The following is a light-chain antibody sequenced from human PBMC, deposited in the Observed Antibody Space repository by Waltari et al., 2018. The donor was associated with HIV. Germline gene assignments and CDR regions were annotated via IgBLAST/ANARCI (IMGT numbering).Light chain of an antibody. CDR1: RNDIGTYHY. Sequence: QSALTQPASVSGSPGQSITISCTGTRNDIGTYHYVPWYQQHPGNVPKLLIYEVTKRPSGVSNRFSGSKSGNTASLTISGLQAEDEAAYYCCSYTSTTTSILFAGGTKLTVL. V-gene: IGLV2-14*01. CDR2: EVT. CDR3: CSYTSTTTSIL. J-gene: IGLJ2*01.